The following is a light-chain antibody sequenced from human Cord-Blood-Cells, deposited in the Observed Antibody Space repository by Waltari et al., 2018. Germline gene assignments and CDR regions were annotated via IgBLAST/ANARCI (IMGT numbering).Light chain of an antibody. CDR2: DIS. Sequence: QSALTQPASVSGFPGQSTTISCTGTSSDVGGYNYVSWYPQHPGKAPKLMIYDISNRPSGVSNRFSGSKSGNTASLTIYGLQAEDEADYYCSSYTSSSTLVVFGGGTKLTVL. CDR1: SSDVGGYNY. J-gene: IGLJ2*01. V-gene: IGLV2-14*01. CDR3: SSYTSSSTLVV.